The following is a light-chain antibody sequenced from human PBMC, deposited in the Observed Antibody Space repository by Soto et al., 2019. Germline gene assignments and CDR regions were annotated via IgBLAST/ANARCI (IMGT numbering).Light chain of an antibody. J-gene: IGKJ5*01. CDR1: QSVSSS. CDR3: QQRNIWPPVT. CDR2: GAS. V-gene: IGKV3D-15*01. Sequence: EIVMTQSPATLSVSPGERATLSCRASQSVSSSLAWYQQKPGQAPRLLIYGASTRATGIPARFSGSGSGTDFTLTISRLEPEDFAVYYCQQRNIWPPVTFGQGTRLEIK.